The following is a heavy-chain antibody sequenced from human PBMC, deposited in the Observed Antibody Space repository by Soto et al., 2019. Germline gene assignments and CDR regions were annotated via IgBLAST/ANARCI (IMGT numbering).Heavy chain of an antibody. V-gene: IGHV4-39*01. CDR3: ASQRVGVQWLASSYFDY. J-gene: IGHJ4*02. Sequence: QLQLQESGPGLVKPSETLSLTCTVSGGSITSSNYYWGWIRQPPGKGLEWIGTIYYSGSTYDNPSLKSRVTISVDTSKNQFSLKLSSVSAADTAVYSCASQRVGVQWLASSYFDYWGQGTLVTVSS. CDR2: IYYSGST. D-gene: IGHD6-19*01. CDR1: GGSITSSNYY.